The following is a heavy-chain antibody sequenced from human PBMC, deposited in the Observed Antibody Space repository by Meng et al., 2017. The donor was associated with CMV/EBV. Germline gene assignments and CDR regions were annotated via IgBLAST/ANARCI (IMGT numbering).Heavy chain of an antibody. CDR3: AGVGAPAFDY. J-gene: IGHJ4*02. CDR2: INPNSGGT. D-gene: IGHD1-26*01. V-gene: IGHV1-2*02. CDR1: RYTLRGYY. Sequence: GCGVKKPGATGKASAKAFRYTLRGYYVHWVRQAPGQGLGWMGLINPNSGGTNYAQKFQGRVTMTRDTSISTAYMELSRLRSDDTAVYYCAGVGAPAFDYWGQGTLVTVSS.